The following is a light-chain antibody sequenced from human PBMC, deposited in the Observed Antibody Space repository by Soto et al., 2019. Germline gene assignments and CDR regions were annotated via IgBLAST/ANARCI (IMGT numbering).Light chain of an antibody. V-gene: IGLV2-23*01. Sequence: QSALTQPASVSGSPGQSITISCTGTSSDAGNYNFVSWYQQHPGKAPKVIIYEDSTRPSGVSNRISGSKSGNTASLTISGLQAEDEAAYYCCSYAGSSTSWVFGGGTQLTVL. CDR3: CSYAGSSTSWV. CDR1: SSDAGNYNF. J-gene: IGLJ3*02. CDR2: EDS.